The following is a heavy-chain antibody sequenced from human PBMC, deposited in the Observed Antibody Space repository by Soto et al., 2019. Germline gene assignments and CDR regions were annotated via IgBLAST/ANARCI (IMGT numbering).Heavy chain of an antibody. D-gene: IGHD3-22*01. CDR1: GGTFSNCA. V-gene: IGHV1-69*18. CDR3: ARGGITLTVVGFY. Sequence: QVQLVQSGAEVKKPGSSVKVSCKASGGTFSNCAINWVRQAPGQGLEWMGSIIPIFGTPNYAEKFQGRVTITEDESTSTGYMELSSLRSEDTAVYYCARGGITLTVVGFYWGQGTLVTVSS. CDR2: IIPIFGTP. J-gene: IGHJ4*02.